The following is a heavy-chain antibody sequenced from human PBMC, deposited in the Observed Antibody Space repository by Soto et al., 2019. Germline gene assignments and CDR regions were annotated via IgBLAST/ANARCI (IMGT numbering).Heavy chain of an antibody. D-gene: IGHD5-18*01. Sequence: GGSLRLSCAASGFAFSSYGMHWVRQAPGKGLEWVAVISHDGNNKYYADSVKGRFTISRDNSKNTLYLQMNSLRAEDTAVYYCARGGVDTAFAPGMDVWGQGTTVTVSS. V-gene: IGHV3-30*03. CDR1: GFAFSSYG. CDR3: ARGGVDTAFAPGMDV. CDR2: ISHDGNNK. J-gene: IGHJ6*02.